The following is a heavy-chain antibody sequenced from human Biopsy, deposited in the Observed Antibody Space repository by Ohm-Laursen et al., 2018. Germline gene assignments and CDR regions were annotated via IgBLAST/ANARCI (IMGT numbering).Heavy chain of an antibody. Sequence: VASVKVSCKVSGGTFSNSAISWVRQAPGQGLEWMGGIITFFRTVNYAQNFQGRLTITADEFTDTAYMELRSLRSEDTAVYYCAPQTPRDPDILTGAYHYDMAVWGQGTTVTVSS. J-gene: IGHJ6*02. CDR2: IITFFRTV. D-gene: IGHD3-9*01. CDR1: GGTFSNSA. V-gene: IGHV1-69*13. CDR3: APQTPRDPDILTGAYHYDMAV.